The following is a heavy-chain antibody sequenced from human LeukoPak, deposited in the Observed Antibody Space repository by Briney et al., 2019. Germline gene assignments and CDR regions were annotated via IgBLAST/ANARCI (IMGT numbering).Heavy chain of an antibody. CDR1: GFTVSSNY. V-gene: IGHV3-53*01. CDR2: IYSGGNT. Sequence: GGSLRASCAASGFTVSSNYMGWVRQAPGKGLEWVSVIYSGGNTYYADSVKGRFTISRDNSRNTMDLQMNSLRAEDTAVYYCARCDSSSWYGIDYWGQGTLVTVSS. D-gene: IGHD6-13*01. J-gene: IGHJ4*02. CDR3: ARCDSSSWYGIDY.